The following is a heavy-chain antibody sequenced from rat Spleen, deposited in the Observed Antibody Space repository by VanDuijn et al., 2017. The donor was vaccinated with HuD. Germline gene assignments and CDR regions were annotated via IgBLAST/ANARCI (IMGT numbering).Heavy chain of an antibody. J-gene: IGHJ2*01. V-gene: IGHV5-25*01. D-gene: IGHD1-1*01. CDR3: TRHPDYSNYFDY. CDR1: GFTYSNYV. CDR2: ISTAGGFT. Sequence: EVQLAESGGGLVQPGRSMKLSCAASGFTYSNYVMAWVRQAPTQGLEWVASISTAGGFTFYRGSVKGRFTISRDDVRNTLYLQMDSLRSEDTATYYCTRHPDYSNYFDYWGQGVMVTVSS.